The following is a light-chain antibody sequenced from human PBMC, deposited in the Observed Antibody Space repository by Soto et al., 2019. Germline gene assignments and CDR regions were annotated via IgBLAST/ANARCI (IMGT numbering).Light chain of an antibody. J-gene: IGKJ1*01. V-gene: IGKV1-5*01. Sequence: DIQMTQSPSTLSASVGDRVTITCRASQSIGRWLAWYQQKPGTAPKLLIYDASTLKSGVPSRFSGSGSGTEFTLTISSVQPDDFATYYCQQYNSYSGTFGQGTKVEIK. CDR2: DAS. CDR3: QQYNSYSGT. CDR1: QSIGRW.